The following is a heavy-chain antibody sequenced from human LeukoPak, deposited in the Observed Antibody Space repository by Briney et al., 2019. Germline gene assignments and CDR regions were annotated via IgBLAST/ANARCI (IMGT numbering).Heavy chain of an antibody. CDR2: ISGSTTYT. V-gene: IGHV3-11*06. D-gene: IGHD3-22*01. CDR1: GFTFSDYY. J-gene: IGHJ4*02. CDR3: AKVTSSGYYYPAGVDY. Sequence: PGGSLRLSCAASGFTFSDYYMGWIRQAPGKGLEWVSYISGSTTYTNYADSVKGRFTVSRDNAKTSTYLQMNSLRAEDTAVYYCAKVTSSGYYYPAGVDYWGQGTLVTVSS.